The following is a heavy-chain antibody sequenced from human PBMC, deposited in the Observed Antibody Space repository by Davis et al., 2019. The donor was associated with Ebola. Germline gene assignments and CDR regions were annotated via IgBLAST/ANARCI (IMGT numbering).Heavy chain of an antibody. J-gene: IGHJ6*02. V-gene: IGHV3-11*01. Sequence: GESLKISCAASGFTVSSNYMSWIRQAPGKGLEWVSYISSSGSTIYYADSVKGRFTISRDNAKNSLYLQMNSLRAEDTAVYYCARDEVADSYGLGYGMDVWGQGTTVTVSS. CDR2: ISSSGSTI. CDR3: ARDEVADSYGLGYGMDV. CDR1: GFTVSSNY. D-gene: IGHD5-18*01.